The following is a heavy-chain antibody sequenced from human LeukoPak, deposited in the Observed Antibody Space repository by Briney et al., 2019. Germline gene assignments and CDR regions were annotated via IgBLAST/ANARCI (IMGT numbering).Heavy chain of an antibody. CDR2: ISPYNGKT. D-gene: IGHD2-2*01. J-gene: IGHJ5*02. CDR3: ARLPTIVAPARTHRPFDP. V-gene: IGHV1-18*01. Sequence: ASVKVSCKASGYTFINYGIGWVRQAPGQGLEWMGWISPYNGKTKYAQNLQGRVTMTTDTSTSTAYMDLRSLTFDDTAVYYCARLPTIVAPARTHRPFDPWGQGTLVIVSS. CDR1: GYTFINYG.